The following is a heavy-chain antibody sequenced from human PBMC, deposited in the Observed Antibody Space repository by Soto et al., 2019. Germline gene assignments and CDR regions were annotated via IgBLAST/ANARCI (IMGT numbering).Heavy chain of an antibody. CDR2: IGRRSDI. CDR3: AREETAWPLAYGLDV. J-gene: IGHJ6*02. D-gene: IGHD2-21*02. V-gene: IGHV3-21*01. CDR1: GFSFITYS. Sequence: PWGSLRLSCEASGFSFITYSIHLFRQSPGKWLEWVSSIGRRSDIYYADSVKGRFTISRDNAKNSVSLQMNSLRDEDTAVYYCAREETAWPLAYGLDVWGQGTTVTVSS.